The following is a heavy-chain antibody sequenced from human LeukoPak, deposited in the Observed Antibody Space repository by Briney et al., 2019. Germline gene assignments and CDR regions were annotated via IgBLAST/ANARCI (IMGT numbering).Heavy chain of an antibody. V-gene: IGHV4-30-4*08. Sequence: SQTLSLTCTVSGGSISSGDYYWSWIRQPPGKGLEWIGYIYYNGSTYYNPSLKSRVTISVDTSKNQFSLKLSSVTAADTAVYYCVAEAAACSSTSCYPANWGQGTLVTVSS. D-gene: IGHD2-2*01. CDR1: GGSISSGDYY. CDR2: IYYNGST. CDR3: VAEAAACSSTSCYPAN. J-gene: IGHJ4*02.